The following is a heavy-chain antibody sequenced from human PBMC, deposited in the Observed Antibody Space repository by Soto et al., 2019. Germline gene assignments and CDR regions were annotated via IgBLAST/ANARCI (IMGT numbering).Heavy chain of an antibody. CDR3: ARDPRYLWFGEFPYYYGMDV. CDR1: GGTFSSYA. D-gene: IGHD3-10*01. Sequence: QVQLVQSGAEVKKPGSSVKVSCKASGGTFSSYAISWVRQAPGQGLEWMGGIIPIFGTANYAQKFQGRVTITADESTSTAYMELSSLRSEDTAVYYCARDPRYLWFGEFPYYYGMDVWGQGTTVTVSS. J-gene: IGHJ6*02. V-gene: IGHV1-69*12. CDR2: IIPIFGTA.